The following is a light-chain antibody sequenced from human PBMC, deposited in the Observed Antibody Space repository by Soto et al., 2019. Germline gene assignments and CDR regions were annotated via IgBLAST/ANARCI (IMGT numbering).Light chain of an antibody. Sequence: EIVLTQSPATMSLSPGERATLSCRASQSVSSYLAWYQQKPGQAPRLLIYDVSNRATGIPARFSGSGSETDFTLTISSLEPEDFAVYYCQHRSNWPPGFGQGTRLEIK. V-gene: IGKV3-11*01. J-gene: IGKJ5*01. CDR3: QHRSNWPPG. CDR1: QSVSSY. CDR2: DVS.